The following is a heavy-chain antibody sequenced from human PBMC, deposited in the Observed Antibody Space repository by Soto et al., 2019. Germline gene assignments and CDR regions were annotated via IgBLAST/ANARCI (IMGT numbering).Heavy chain of an antibody. CDR1: GFTFSSYA. D-gene: IGHD2-2*01. CDR2: ISGSGGST. J-gene: IGHJ4*02. CDR3: AKSIVPAAMLEGYYFDY. V-gene: IGHV3-23*01. Sequence: GESLKISCAASGFTFSSYAMSWVRQAPGKGLEWVSAISGSGGSTYYADSVKGRFTISGDNSKNTLYLQMNSLRAEDTAVYYCAKSIVPAAMLEGYYFDYWGQGTLVTVSS.